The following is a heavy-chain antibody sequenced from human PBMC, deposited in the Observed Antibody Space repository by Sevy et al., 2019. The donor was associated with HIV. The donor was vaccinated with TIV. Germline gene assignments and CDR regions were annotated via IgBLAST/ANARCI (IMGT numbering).Heavy chain of an antibody. CDR2: IKPDGSEK. CDR3: ARGRGWCDY. V-gene: IGHV3-7*03. J-gene: IGHJ4*02. CDR1: GFSFSHYW. Sequence: GGSLRLSCAVSGFSFSHYWMTWVRQAPGKGLEWVANIKPDGSEKYYVDSVKGRFTISRDNAKNSLYLQISSLGVADTAIYYCARGRGWCDYWGQGIMVTVSS. D-gene: IGHD6-19*01.